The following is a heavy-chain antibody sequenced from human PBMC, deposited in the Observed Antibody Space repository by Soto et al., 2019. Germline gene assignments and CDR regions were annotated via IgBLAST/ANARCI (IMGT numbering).Heavy chain of an antibody. J-gene: IGHJ4*01. CDR2: IWYDGSKK. D-gene: IGHD3-10*01. CDR1: GFNFSSYG. CDR3: ARGKTLYGSGSPLDY. Sequence: QVQLVESGGGVVQPGRSLRLSCAASGFNFSSYGLHWVRQAPGKGLEWVTAIWYDGSKKYYADSVRGHFTISRDNTKKTLYLQMNSLRADDTAVYYCARGKTLYGSGSPLDYWGDGTLVTFSS. V-gene: IGHV3-33*01.